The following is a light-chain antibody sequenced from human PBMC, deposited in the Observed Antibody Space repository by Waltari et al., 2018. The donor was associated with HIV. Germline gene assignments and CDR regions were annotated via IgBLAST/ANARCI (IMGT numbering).Light chain of an antibody. Sequence: SSELTQDPAVSVALGQTVRITCQGDSLRSYCASWYQQKPGQAPVLVIYGKNNRPSGIPDRFSGSSSGNTAALTITGAQAEDEADYYCNSRDSSGNPHVVFGGGTKLTVL. CDR1: SLRSYC. CDR3: NSRDSSGNPHVV. CDR2: GKN. V-gene: IGLV3-19*01. J-gene: IGLJ2*01.